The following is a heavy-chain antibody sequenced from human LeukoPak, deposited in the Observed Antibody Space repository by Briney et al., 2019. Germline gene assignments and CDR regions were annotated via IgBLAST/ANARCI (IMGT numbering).Heavy chain of an antibody. J-gene: IGHJ4*02. D-gene: IGHD3-9*01. CDR2: INHSGYT. CDR3: ARSGVLRYSGNS. CDR1: NGSLGGDY. V-gene: IGHV4-34*01. Sequence: SETLSLTCAVYNGSLGGDYWSWIRQPPGKGLEWIGEINHSGYTNYNPSLESRVTISVDTSKNQFSLKLSSVTAADTAVYYCARSGVLRYSGNSWGQGTLVTVSS.